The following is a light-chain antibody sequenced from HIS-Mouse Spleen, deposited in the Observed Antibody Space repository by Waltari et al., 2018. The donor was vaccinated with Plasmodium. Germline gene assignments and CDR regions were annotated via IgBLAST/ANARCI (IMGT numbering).Light chain of an antibody. V-gene: IGKV3-15*01. J-gene: IGKJ1*01. CDR2: GAS. CDR3: QQYNNWPAWT. CDR1: QSVRSN. Sequence: EIVMTQSPATLSVSPGERATLSCRASQSVRSNLAWYQQKPGKAPRLLIYGASTRATCIPARFIGSGSGTEFTLTISSLQSEDFAVYYCQQYNNWPAWTFGQGTKVEIK.